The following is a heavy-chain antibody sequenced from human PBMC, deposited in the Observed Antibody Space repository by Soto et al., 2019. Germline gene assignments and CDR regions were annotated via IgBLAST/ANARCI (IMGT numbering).Heavy chain of an antibody. D-gene: IGHD6-6*01. Sequence: QTGGSLRLSCAASGFTFSSSAMSWVRQAPGKGLEWVSGLSGSGATKYYADSVKGRFTISRDNSKNTLYLQMNSLRAEDTAIYYCAKAQSRSSSSLDYWGQGALVTVSS. J-gene: IGHJ4*02. CDR2: LSGSGATK. V-gene: IGHV3-23*01. CDR1: GFTFSSSA. CDR3: AKAQSRSSSSLDY.